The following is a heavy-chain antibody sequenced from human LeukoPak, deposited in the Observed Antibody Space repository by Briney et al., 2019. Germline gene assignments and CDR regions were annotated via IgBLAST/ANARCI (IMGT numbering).Heavy chain of an antibody. D-gene: IGHD4-11*01. Sequence: ASVKVSSKASGGTFSSYAISWVRQAPGQGLEWMGGIIPIFGTANYAQKFQGRDTITADESTSTAYMELSSLRSEDTAVYYCAGGDYNADYWGQGTLVTVSS. CDR2: IIPIFGTA. CDR1: GGTFSSYA. CDR3: AGGDYNADY. V-gene: IGHV1-69*13. J-gene: IGHJ4*02.